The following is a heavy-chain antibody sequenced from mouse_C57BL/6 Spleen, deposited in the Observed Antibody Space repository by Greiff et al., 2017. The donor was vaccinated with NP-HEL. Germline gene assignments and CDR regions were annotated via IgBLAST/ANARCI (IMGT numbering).Heavy chain of an antibody. Sequence: VQLQQSGAELVRPGTSVKVSCKASGYAFTNYLIEWVKQRPGQGLEWIGVINPGSGGTNYNEKFKGKATLTADKSSSTAYMQLSSLTSEDSAVYFCARDGYSGSSPFAYWGQGTLVTVSA. V-gene: IGHV1-54*01. CDR1: GYAFTNYL. CDR3: ARDGYSGSSPFAY. D-gene: IGHD1-1*01. J-gene: IGHJ3*01. CDR2: INPGSGGT.